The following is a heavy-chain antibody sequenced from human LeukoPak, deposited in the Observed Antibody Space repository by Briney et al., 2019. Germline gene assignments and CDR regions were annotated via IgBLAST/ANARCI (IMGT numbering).Heavy chain of an antibody. CDR3: ARDGGTSHFDY. Sequence: PGGSLRLSCAASGFMFSSSGMHWVRQAPGKGLEWVAVIWYDGSNKCSADSVKGRFTISRDNSKNTLYLQMNSLRAEDTAVYYCARDGGTSHFDYWGQGTLVSVSS. CDR1: GFMFSSSG. CDR2: IWYDGSNK. D-gene: IGHD4-23*01. J-gene: IGHJ4*02. V-gene: IGHV3-33*01.